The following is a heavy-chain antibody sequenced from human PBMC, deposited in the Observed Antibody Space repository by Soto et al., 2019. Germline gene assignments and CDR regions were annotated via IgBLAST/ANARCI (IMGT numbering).Heavy chain of an antibody. CDR1: GDSISSDKW. Sequence: QVLLQESGPGLVKPSGTLSLTCAVSGDSISSDKWWSWVHQPPGKGLEWIGEIHHSGRTNYNPSLKSRVTILVEKSKNQVSLELSSMTAADTAVYYCARGGDWQFDYWGQGTLVTVSS. D-gene: IGHD2-21*02. CDR3: ARGGDWQFDY. CDR2: IHHSGRT. J-gene: IGHJ4*02. V-gene: IGHV4-4*02.